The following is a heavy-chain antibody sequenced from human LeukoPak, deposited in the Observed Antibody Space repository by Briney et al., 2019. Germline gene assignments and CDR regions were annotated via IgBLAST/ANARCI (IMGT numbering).Heavy chain of an antibody. D-gene: IGHD3-3*01. CDR3: AKDAKYYDFWSGYSPYYFDY. CDR2: ISGSRGTGT. CDR1: GFTFSSYA. J-gene: IGHJ4*02. Sequence: AGGSLRLSCAASGFTFSSYAMSWVRQAPGRGLEWVSAISGSRGTGTYYADSVKGRLTISRDNAKNTLYLQMNSLRAEDTAVYYCAKDAKYYDFWSGYSPYYFDYWGQGTLVTVSS. V-gene: IGHV3-23*01.